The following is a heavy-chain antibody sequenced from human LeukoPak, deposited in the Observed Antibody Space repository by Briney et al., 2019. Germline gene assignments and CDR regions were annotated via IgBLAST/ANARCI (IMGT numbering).Heavy chain of an antibody. J-gene: IGHJ4*02. D-gene: IGHD3-22*01. V-gene: IGHV4-39*07. Sequence: SETLSLTCTVSGGSISSSSYYWGWIRQPPGKGLEWIGSIYHSGSTYYNPSLKSRVTISVDTSKNQFSRKLSSVTAADTAVYYCARDSEDSSVDYWGQGTLVTVSS. CDR1: GGSISSSSYY. CDR2: IYHSGST. CDR3: ARDSEDSSVDY.